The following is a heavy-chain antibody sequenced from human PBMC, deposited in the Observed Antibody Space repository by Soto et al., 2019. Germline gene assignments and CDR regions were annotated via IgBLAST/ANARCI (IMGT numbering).Heavy chain of an antibody. V-gene: IGHV1-2*02. CDR2: INPNSGGT. CDR3: ANFESSSWGVDYYYGMDV. CDR1: GYTFTGYY. J-gene: IGHJ6*02. D-gene: IGHD6-13*01. Sequence: ASVKVSCKASGYTFTGYYMHWVRQAPGQGLERMGWINPNSGGTNYAQKFQGRVTMTRDTSISTAYMELSRLRSDDTAVYYCANFESSSWGVDYYYGMDVWGQGTTVTVSS.